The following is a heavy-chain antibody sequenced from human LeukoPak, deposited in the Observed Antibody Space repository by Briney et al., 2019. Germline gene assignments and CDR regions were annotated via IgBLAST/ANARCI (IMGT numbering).Heavy chain of an antibody. CDR1: GFTFSSYW. D-gene: IGHD2-15*01. J-gene: IGHJ4*02. CDR2: IKQDGSEK. Sequence: PGGSLRLSCAASGFTFSSYWMSWVRQAPGKGLEWVANIKQDGSEKYYVDSVKGRFTISRDNAKNSLYLQMNSLRAEDTAVYYCARRVPLVTSNGGSLDIDYWGQGTLVTVSS. V-gene: IGHV3-7*01. CDR3: ARRVPLVTSNGGSLDIDY.